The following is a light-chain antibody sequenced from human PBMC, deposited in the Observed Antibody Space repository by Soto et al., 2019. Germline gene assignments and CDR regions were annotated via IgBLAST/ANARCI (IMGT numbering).Light chain of an antibody. CDR3: QQYKNWPA. V-gene: IGKV3-15*01. CDR1: QSVSSN. CDR2: GAS. J-gene: IGKJ1*01. Sequence: EIVMTQSPATLSVSPGERATLSCRASQSVSSNLAWYQLKPGQAPRLLIYGASTRATGVPARFSGSGSGTEFTLTISSRQSEDFAVYYCQQYKNWPAFGQGTKVEIK.